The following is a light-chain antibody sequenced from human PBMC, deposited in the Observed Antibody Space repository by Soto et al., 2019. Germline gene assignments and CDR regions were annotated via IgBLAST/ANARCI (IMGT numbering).Light chain of an antibody. CDR2: GAS. V-gene: IGKV3-20*01. CDR1: QSVSSY. J-gene: IGKJ4*01. Sequence: VLTQSPVTLSLSPGERATLSCRASQSVSSYLAWYQQKPGQAPRLLIYGASSRATGIPGRFSGSGSGTDFTLTISRLEPEDFAVYYCQQYGSSLLTFGGGTKVDI. CDR3: QQYGSSLLT.